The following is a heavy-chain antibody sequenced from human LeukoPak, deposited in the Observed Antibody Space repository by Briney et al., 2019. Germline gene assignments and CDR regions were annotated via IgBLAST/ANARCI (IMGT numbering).Heavy chain of an antibody. Sequence: GESLKISCKGSGYSFTSYWIGWVRQMPGKGLEWMGIIYPGDSDTRYSPSFQGQVTISADKSISTAYPQWSSLKASDTAMYYCERMPSHYDSSGSPLGPWGQGTLVTVSS. D-gene: IGHD3-22*01. V-gene: IGHV5-51*01. CDR1: GYSFTSYW. CDR2: IYPGDSDT. CDR3: ERMPSHYDSSGSPLGP. J-gene: IGHJ5*02.